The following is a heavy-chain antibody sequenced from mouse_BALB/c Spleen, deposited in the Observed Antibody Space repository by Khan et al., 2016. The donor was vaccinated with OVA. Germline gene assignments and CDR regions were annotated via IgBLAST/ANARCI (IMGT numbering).Heavy chain of an antibody. J-gene: IGHJ3*01. CDR1: GYTFTDFA. Sequence: QVQLKQSGAELVRPGVSVKISCKGSGYTFTDFAMHWVKRGHEKSLEWIGVISTYYGDADYNQKFQGKDSMTVDKSSSTAEMELARLTSEDSAILYSARGGWFAYWGQGTLVTVSA. CDR2: ISTYYGDA. CDR3: ARGGWFAY. D-gene: IGHD1-1*02. V-gene: IGHV1S137*01.